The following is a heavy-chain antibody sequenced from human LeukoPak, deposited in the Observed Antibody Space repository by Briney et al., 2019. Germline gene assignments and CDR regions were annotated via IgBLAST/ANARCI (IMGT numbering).Heavy chain of an antibody. CDR1: GFTFSSYA. V-gene: IGHV3-23*01. CDR2: ISGYGGST. D-gene: IGHD1-26*01. Sequence: GGSLRLSCAASGFTFSSYAMNWVRQAPGKGLEWVSGISGYGGSTDYADSVKGRFTISRYNSKNTLYLQMNSLRAEDTALYFCAKKAQYNGNYPLDYWGQGTLVIVSS. J-gene: IGHJ4*02. CDR3: AKKAQYNGNYPLDY.